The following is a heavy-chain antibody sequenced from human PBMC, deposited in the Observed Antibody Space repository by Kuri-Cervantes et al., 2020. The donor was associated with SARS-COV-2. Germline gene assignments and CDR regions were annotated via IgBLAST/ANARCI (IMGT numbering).Heavy chain of an antibody. CDR2: IRYDGSNK. CDR1: GFTFSSYA. CDR3: ASSLVDYFDY. V-gene: IGHV3-30*02. Sequence: GGSLRLSCAASGFTFSSYAMHWVRQAPGKGLEWVAFIRYDGSNKYYADSVKGRFTISRDNSKNTLYLQMNSLRAEDTAVYYCASSLVDYFDYWGQGTLVTVSS. J-gene: IGHJ4*02. D-gene: IGHD1-26*01.